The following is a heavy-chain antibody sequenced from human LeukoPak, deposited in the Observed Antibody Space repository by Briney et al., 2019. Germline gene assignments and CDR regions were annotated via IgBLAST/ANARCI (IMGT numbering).Heavy chain of an antibody. CDR3: ARDPGPYCSSTSCYFGNWFDP. J-gene: IGHJ5*02. CDR1: GGSISSSSYY. Sequence: SETLSLTCTVSGGSISSSSYYWGWIRQPPGKGLEWIGSIYYGGSTYYNPSLKSRVTISVDTSKNQFSLKLSSVTAADTAVYYCARDPGPYCSSTSCYFGNWFDPWGQGTLVTVSS. V-gene: IGHV4-39*02. D-gene: IGHD2-2*01. CDR2: IYYGGST.